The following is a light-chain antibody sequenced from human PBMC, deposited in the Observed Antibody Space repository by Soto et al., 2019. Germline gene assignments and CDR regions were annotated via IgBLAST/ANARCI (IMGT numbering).Light chain of an antibody. V-gene: IGKV1-39*01. Sequence: DIQLTHSPSSLSASVGDRVTVTCRASQGISSYLAWYQQKPGKAPKLLIYAASSLQSGVPSRFSGSGSGTDFTLTISSLQPEDFATYYCQQSYSTPRTFGGGTKVDIK. CDR1: QGISSY. CDR3: QQSYSTPRT. CDR2: AAS. J-gene: IGKJ4*01.